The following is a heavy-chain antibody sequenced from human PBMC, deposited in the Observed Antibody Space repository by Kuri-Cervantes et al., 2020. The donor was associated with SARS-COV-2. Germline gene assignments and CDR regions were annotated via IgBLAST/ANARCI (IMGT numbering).Heavy chain of an antibody. CDR1: GYTFTSYG. CDR3: AGGRWIQLWQAIRWFDP. Sequence: ASVKVSCKASGYTFTSYGISWVRQAPGQGLEWMGWISAYNGNTNYAQKLQGRVTMTTDTSTSTAYTELRSLRSDDTAVYYCAGGRWIQLWQAIRWFDPWGQGTLVTVSS. J-gene: IGHJ5*02. CDR2: ISAYNGNT. V-gene: IGHV1-18*01. D-gene: IGHD5-18*01.